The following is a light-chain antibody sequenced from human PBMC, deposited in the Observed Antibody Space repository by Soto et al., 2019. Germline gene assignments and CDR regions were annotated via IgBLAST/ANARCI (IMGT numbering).Light chain of an antibody. CDR2: GAS. Sequence: EIVMTQSPATLSVSPGGRATLSCRASQSVSSNLAWYQQKPGQAPRLLIYGASTRATCFPARFSGSGSGTEFTLTISSLQSEDFAVYYCQQYKNWPLTFGGGTRVDIK. CDR3: QQYKNWPLT. J-gene: IGKJ4*01. V-gene: IGKV3-15*01. CDR1: QSVSSN.